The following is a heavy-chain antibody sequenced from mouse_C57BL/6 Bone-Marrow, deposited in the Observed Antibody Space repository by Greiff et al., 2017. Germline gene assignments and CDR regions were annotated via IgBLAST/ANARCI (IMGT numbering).Heavy chain of an antibody. Sequence: QVQLQQSGAELVRPGASVTLSCKASGYTFTDYEMHWVKQTPVHGLEWIGAIDPETGGTAYNQKFKGKAILTADKSSSTAYMELRSLTSEDSAVSYCKRKGRLPHYFDYWGQGTTLTVSS. CDR2: IDPETGGT. V-gene: IGHV1-15*01. D-gene: IGHD5-5*01. J-gene: IGHJ2*01. CDR1: GYTFTDYE. CDR3: KRKGRLPHYFDY.